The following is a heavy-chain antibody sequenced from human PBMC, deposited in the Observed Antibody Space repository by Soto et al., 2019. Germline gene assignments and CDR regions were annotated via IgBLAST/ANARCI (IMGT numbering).Heavy chain of an antibody. J-gene: IGHJ6*02. CDR3: ARSRVQYSPYYYYYGMDV. CDR1: GYSFKKYC. CDR2: IYPGDSDT. D-gene: IGHD2-21*01. V-gene: IGHV5-51*01. Sequence: PGGSLKIPCKGSGYSFKKYCIAWVRQIPGKGLEWMGIIYPGDSDTRYSPSFQGKVTITASKSNSTTYLQWSSLKASDNAMSFRARSRVQYSPYYYYYGMDVWGQGTTVTVSS.